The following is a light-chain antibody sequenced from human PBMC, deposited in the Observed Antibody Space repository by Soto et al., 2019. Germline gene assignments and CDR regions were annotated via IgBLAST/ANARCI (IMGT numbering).Light chain of an antibody. J-gene: IGKJ5*01. CDR2: LGS. CDR3: MQALQTPPA. Sequence: DIVMTQSPFSLPVTPGEPASISCRSSQSLLHSNGYNYLDWYLQKPGQSPHLLIYLGSNRASGVPDRFSGSGSGTDSKLRISRVEAEDVGVYYCMQALQTPPAVGQGTRLEIK. CDR1: QSLLHSNGYNY. V-gene: IGKV2-28*01.